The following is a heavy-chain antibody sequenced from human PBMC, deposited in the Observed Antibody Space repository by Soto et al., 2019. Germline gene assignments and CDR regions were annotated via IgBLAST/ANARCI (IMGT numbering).Heavy chain of an antibody. CDR3: ARGVGLGTMVRGSRPPQGPFDY. CDR1: GGTFSSYA. CDR2: IIPIFGTA. Sequence: SVKVSFKASGGTFSSYAISWVRQAPGQGLEWVGGIIPIFGTANYAQKFQGRVTITADESTSTAYMELSSLRSEDTAVYYCARGVGLGTMVRGSRPPQGPFDYWGQGTLVTVSS. V-gene: IGHV1-69*13. J-gene: IGHJ4*02. D-gene: IGHD3-10*01.